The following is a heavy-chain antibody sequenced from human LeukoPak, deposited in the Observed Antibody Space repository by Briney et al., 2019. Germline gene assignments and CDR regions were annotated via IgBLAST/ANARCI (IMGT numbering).Heavy chain of an antibody. CDR1: GFTFSSYA. CDR2: IIPIFGTA. V-gene: IGHV1-69*01. CDR3: ARVATAMVHDAFDI. Sequence: PGRSLRLSCAASGFTFSSYAISWVRQAPGQGLEWMGGIIPIFGTANYAQKFQGRVTITADESTSTAYMELSSLRSEDTAVYYCARVATAMVHDAFDIWGQGTMVTVSS. J-gene: IGHJ3*02. D-gene: IGHD5-18*01.